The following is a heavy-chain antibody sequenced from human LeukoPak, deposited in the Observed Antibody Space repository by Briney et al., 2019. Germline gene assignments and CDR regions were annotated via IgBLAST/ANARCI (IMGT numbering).Heavy chain of an antibody. V-gene: IGHV5-51*01. CDR3: ARTPSYDSSWFNFDY. Sequence: HGESLKISCKGSGDSFTSYWIAWVRQMPGQGLEWMGIIYPGDSHTIYSPSFQGQVTISADKSITTAYLQWSSLKASDTAMYYCARTPSYDSSWFNFDYWGQGTLVTVSS. D-gene: IGHD6-13*01. J-gene: IGHJ4*02. CDR1: GDSFTSYW. CDR2: IYPGDSHT.